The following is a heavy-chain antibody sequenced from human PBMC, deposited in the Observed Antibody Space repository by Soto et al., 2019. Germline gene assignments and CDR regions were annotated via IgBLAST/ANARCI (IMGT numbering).Heavy chain of an antibody. J-gene: IGHJ6*02. CDR2: INAGNGNT. V-gene: IGHV1-3*01. CDR1: GDTFTSYA. CDR3: ARPTGSYYRKNYYYYGMDV. Sequence: ASVKVSCKAPGDTFTSYAMHWVRQAPGQRLEWMGWINAGNGNTKYSQKFRGRVTITRDTSASTAYMELSSLRSEDTAVYYCARPTGSYYRKNYYYYGMDVWGQGTTVTVSS. D-gene: IGHD3-10*01.